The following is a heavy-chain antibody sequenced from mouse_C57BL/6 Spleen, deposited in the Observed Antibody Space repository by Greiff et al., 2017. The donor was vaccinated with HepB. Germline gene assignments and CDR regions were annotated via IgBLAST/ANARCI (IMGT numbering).Heavy chain of an antibody. CDR2: INPSNGGT. CDR1: GYTFTSDW. CDR3: ARAGVFRRGYFDD. V-gene: IGHV1-53*01. J-gene: IGHJ2*01. Sequence: QVQLQQPGAELVKPGASVKLSCTASGYTFTSDWMHWVKQRPGQGLEWIGNINPSNGGTYYNEKFQGKATLTVDNSSRTAYMQLSSLTSEDSAVYYCARAGVFRRGYFDDWGKGTTLTVSS.